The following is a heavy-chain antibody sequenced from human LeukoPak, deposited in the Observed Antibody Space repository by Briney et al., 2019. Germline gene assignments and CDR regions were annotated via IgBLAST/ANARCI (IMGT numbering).Heavy chain of an antibody. Sequence: SETLSLTCAVYGGSFSGYYWSWIRQPPGKGLEWIGEINHSGSTNYNPSLKSRVTISVDTSKNQFSLKLSSVTAADTAVYYCAGFDNTGFYYYGHWGQGTLVTVSS. V-gene: IGHV4-34*01. CDR2: INHSGST. D-gene: IGHD3-10*01. CDR3: AGFDNTGFYYYGH. J-gene: IGHJ4*02. CDR1: GGSFSGYY.